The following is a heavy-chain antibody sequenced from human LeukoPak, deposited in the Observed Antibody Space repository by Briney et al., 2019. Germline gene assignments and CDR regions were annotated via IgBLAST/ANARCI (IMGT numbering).Heavy chain of an antibody. V-gene: IGHV1-18*04. CDR2: ISAYNGNT. Sequence: ASVKVSCKASGYTYTSYGISWVRQAPGQGLEWMGWISAYNGNTNYAQKPLGRVTMTTDTSTSTAYMELRSLRSDDTAVYYCAREQAAGRNDYWGQGTLVTVSS. J-gene: IGHJ4*02. CDR1: GYTYTSYG. CDR3: AREQAAGRNDY. D-gene: IGHD6-13*01.